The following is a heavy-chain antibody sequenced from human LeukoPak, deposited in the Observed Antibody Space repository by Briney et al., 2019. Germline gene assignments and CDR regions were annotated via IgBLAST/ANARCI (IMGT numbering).Heavy chain of an antibody. CDR3: ARDLYSSSWSLDY. D-gene: IGHD6-13*01. J-gene: IGHJ4*02. CDR2: ISSSSSYI. CDR1: GFTFSSYS. Sequence: GGSLRLSCAASGFTFSSYSMNRVRQAPGKGLEWVSSISSSSSYIYYADSVKGRFTISRDNAKNSLYLQMNSLRAEDTAVYYCARDLYSSSWSLDYWGQGTLVTVSS. V-gene: IGHV3-21*01.